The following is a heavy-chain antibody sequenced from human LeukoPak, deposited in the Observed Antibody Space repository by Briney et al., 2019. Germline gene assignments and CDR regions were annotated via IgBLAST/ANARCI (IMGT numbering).Heavy chain of an antibody. J-gene: IGHJ4*02. V-gene: IGHV3-23*01. CDR2: FTVSGGNP. D-gene: IGHD3-10*01. CDR1: GFTFSNYA. CDR3: ARGDGLWFGELFTY. Sequence: GGSLRLSCAASGFTFSNYAMSWARQAPGKGLEWVSSFTVSGGNPHYADSVKGRCTISRDNSKNTLYLQINNLRAEDTAVYYCARGDGLWFGELFTYWGQGTPVTVSS.